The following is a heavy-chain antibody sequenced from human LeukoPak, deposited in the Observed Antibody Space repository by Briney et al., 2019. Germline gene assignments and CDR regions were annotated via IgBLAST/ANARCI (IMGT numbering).Heavy chain of an antibody. CDR2: INQGGSDR. D-gene: IGHD1-14*01. V-gene: IGHV3-7*01. Sequence: GGSLRLSCAASGFTFSGHWMSWVRQAPGKGLEWVANINQGGSDRYYVDSVKGRFTISRDNANNLLYLQMNSLRGEDTAVYYCTRDRSRAEDDWGQGTLVTVSS. CDR1: GFTFSGHW. J-gene: IGHJ4*02. CDR3: TRDRSRAEDD.